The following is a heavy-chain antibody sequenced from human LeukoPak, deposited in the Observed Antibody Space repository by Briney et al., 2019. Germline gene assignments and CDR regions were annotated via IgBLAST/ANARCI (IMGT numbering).Heavy chain of an antibody. Sequence: QPGGSLRLSCAASGFTFSSYAMTWVRQAPGKGLEWVSGISGSGDSTYYADPVKGRFTISRDNSKNTLYLQMNSLRAEDTAVYYCAKAPDPSWYYFDYWGQGTLVTVSS. CDR2: ISGSGDST. D-gene: IGHD6-13*01. CDR1: GFTFSSYA. V-gene: IGHV3-23*01. CDR3: AKAPDPSWYYFDY. J-gene: IGHJ4*02.